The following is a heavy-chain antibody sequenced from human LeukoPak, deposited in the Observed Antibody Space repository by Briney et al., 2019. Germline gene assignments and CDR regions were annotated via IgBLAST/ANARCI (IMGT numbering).Heavy chain of an antibody. CDR3: AKDEKGQDYYYGMDV. CDR2: ISYDGSNK. V-gene: IGHV3-30*18. CDR1: GFTFNNYG. J-gene: IGHJ6*02. Sequence: GGSLSLSCAASGFTFNNYGMHWVRQAPGKGLEWVAVISYDGSNKYYADSVKGRFTISRDNSKNTLYLQMNSLRAEDTAVYYCAKDEKGQDYYYGMDVWGQGTTVTVSS.